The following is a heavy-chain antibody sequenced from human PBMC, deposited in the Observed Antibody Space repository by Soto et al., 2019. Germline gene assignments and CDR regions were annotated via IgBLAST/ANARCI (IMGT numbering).Heavy chain of an antibody. V-gene: IGHV1-24*01. CDR1: GYTLTELS. J-gene: IGHJ4*02. CDR3: ATWGLIAAAGTLFY. CDR2: FDPEDGET. Sequence: ASVKVSCKVSGYTLTELSMHWVRQAPGKGLEWMGGFDPEDGETIYAQKFQGRVTMTEDTSTDTAYMELSSLRSEGTAVYYCATWGLIAAAGTLFYWGQGTLVTVSS. D-gene: IGHD6-13*01.